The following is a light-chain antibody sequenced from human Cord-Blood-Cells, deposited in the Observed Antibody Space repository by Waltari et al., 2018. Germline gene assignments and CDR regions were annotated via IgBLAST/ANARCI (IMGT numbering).Light chain of an antibody. CDR2: HAS. V-gene: IGKV1-8*01. CDR1: QGISSY. Sequence: AIRMTQSPSSLSASTGDRVTITCRASQGISSYLAWYQQKPGKAPKLLIYHASTLQSGVPSRFRGSGSGTDFTLTISCLQSEDFATYYCQQYYSYPTFGQGTRLEIK. J-gene: IGKJ5*01. CDR3: QQYYSYPT.